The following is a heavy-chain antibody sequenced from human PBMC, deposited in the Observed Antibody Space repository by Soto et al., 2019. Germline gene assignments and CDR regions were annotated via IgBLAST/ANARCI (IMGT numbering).Heavy chain of an antibody. J-gene: IGHJ4*02. CDR1: GFTFSTSS. V-gene: IGHV3-48*02. CDR3: AIVIWSGYLTSDY. CDR2: ISSSSNTI. D-gene: IGHD3-3*01. Sequence: EVQLVESGGGLGQPGGSLRLSCVVSGFTFSTSSMNWVRQAPGTGLEWVSYISSSSNTIYADSVKGRFTISRDNAKNSLYLQMNSLRDEDTAVYCCAIVIWSGYLTSDYWGQGNVVTVSS.